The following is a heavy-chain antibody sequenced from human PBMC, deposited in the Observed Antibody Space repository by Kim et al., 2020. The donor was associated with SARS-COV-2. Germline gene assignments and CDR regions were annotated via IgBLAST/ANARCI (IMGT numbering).Heavy chain of an antibody. D-gene: IGHD3-9*01. Sequence: YNPPHKSRVTISVDTSKNQFSLKLSSVTAADTAVYYCARYYDILTGFDYWGQGTLVTVSA. J-gene: IGHJ4*02. CDR3: ARYYDILTGFDY. V-gene: IGHV4-30-2*05.